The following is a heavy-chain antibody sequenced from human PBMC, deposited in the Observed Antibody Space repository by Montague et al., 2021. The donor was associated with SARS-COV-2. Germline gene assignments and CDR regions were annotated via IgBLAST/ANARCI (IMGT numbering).Heavy chain of an antibody. CDR1: GFTFSSYA. V-gene: IGHV3-30*04. Sequence: SLRLSCAASGFTFSSYAMHWVRQAPGKGLEWVAVISYDGSNKYYADSVKGRFTISRDNSKNTLYLQMNSLRAEDTAVYYCARDFRDSSSWYPLGYYYYGMDVWGQGTTVTVSS. CDR3: ARDFRDSSSWYPLGYYYYGMDV. J-gene: IGHJ6*02. D-gene: IGHD6-13*01. CDR2: ISYDGSNK.